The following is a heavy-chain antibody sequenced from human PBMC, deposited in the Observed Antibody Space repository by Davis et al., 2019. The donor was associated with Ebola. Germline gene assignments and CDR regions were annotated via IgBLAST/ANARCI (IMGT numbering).Heavy chain of an antibody. CDR1: GFTSEDRA. Sequence: PGGSLRLSCLVSGFTSEDRATHWVRHRPGKGLEWVSGISWNSYGKYYVDPVKGRFTISRDNAKNSLYLQMNSLRAEDTAVYYCARDGPPYNDFWSGYVGYWGQGTLVTVSS. CDR3: ARDGPPYNDFWSGYVGY. CDR2: ISWNSYGK. J-gene: IGHJ4*02. D-gene: IGHD3-3*01. V-gene: IGHV3-9*02.